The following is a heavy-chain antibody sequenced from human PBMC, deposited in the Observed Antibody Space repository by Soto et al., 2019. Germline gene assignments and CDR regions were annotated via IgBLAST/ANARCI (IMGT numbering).Heavy chain of an antibody. CDR2: ISYDGSNK. CDR1: GFTFSSYG. D-gene: IGHD3-16*01. V-gene: IGHV3-30*18. CDR3: AKIMRLGRKLYYYGMDV. Sequence: GGSLRLSCAASGFTFSSYGMHWVRQAPGKGLEWVAVISYDGSNKYYADSVKGRFTISRDNSKNTQYLQMNSLRAEDTAVSYCAKIMRLGRKLYYYGMDVWGQGTTVTVSS. J-gene: IGHJ6*02.